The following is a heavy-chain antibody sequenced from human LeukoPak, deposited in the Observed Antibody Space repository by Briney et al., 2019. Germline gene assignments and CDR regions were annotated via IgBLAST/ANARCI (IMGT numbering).Heavy chain of an antibody. V-gene: IGHV1-69*13. CDR1: GGTFSSYA. Sequence: ASVKVSCKASGGTFSSYAISWVRQAPGQGLEWMGGIIPIFGTANYAQKFQGRVTITADESTSTAYMELSSLRSEDTAVYYCARVLRYCSSTSCYRGYYFDYWGQGTLVTVSS. CDR2: IIPIFGTA. CDR3: ARVLRYCSSTSCYRGYYFDY. J-gene: IGHJ4*02. D-gene: IGHD2-2*01.